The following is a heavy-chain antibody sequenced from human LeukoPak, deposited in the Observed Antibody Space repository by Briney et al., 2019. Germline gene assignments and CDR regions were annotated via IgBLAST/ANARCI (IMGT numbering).Heavy chain of an antibody. CDR1: GASIKSDY. Sequence: PSETLALTCNVSGASIKSDYWSWIRQPPGKGLEWIGLIYTSGRTKYTESLKSRVTISMDTSKKQFSLSLTSVTAADTAVYFCATQGGGAYSSWTFDSWGQGTLVTVS. CDR3: ATQGGGAYSSWTFDS. CDR2: IYTSGRT. J-gene: IGHJ4*02. D-gene: IGHD6-6*01. V-gene: IGHV4-4*08.